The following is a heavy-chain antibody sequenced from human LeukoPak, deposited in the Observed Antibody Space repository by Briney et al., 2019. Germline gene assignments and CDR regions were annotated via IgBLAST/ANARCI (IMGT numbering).Heavy chain of an antibody. J-gene: IGHJ4*02. V-gene: IGHV3-23*01. CDR3: AKDQVLLWFGESSNMYYFDY. CDR1: GFTFADYA. D-gene: IGHD3-10*01. Sequence: GGSLRLSCAASGFTFADYAVHWVRQAPGKGLEWVSAISGSGGSTYYADSVKGRFTISRDNSKNTLYLQMNSLRAEDTAVYYCAKDQVLLWFGESSNMYYFDYWGQGTLVTVSS. CDR2: ISGSGGST.